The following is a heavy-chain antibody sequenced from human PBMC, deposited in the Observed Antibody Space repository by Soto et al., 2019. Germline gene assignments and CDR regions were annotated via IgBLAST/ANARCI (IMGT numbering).Heavy chain of an antibody. Sequence: SETLSLTCTVSGGSIISSSYYWGWIRQPPGKGLEWIGYSYYSGSTYYNPSLKSRVTISVDPSKNQSSLKLSSVTAADTAVYYCARGSTLGALDYWGQGTLVTVSS. D-gene: IGHD3-16*01. V-gene: IGHV4-31*03. CDR1: GGSIISSSYY. CDR3: ARGSTLGALDY. J-gene: IGHJ4*02. CDR2: SYYSGST.